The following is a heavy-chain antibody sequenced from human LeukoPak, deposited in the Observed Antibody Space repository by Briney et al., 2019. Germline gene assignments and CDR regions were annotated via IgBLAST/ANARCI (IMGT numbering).Heavy chain of an antibody. Sequence: ASVKVSCKASGGTFSSYAISWVRQAPGQGLEWMGRIIPILGIANYAQKFQGRVTITADKSTSTAYMELSSLRSEDTAVYYCASISSYDYGDYWGQGTLVTVSS. D-gene: IGHD2-2*01. CDR2: IIPILGIA. CDR3: ASISSYDYGDY. J-gene: IGHJ4*02. CDR1: GGTFSSYA. V-gene: IGHV1-69*04.